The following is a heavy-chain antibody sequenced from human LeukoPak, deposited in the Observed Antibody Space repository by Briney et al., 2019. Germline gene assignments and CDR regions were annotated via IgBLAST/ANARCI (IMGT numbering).Heavy chain of an antibody. D-gene: IGHD3-10*01. CDR1: GFTFSSYS. Sequence: GGSLRLSCAASGFTFSSYSMNWVRQAPGKGLEWVSYISSSSSTIYYADSVKGRFTISRDNAKNSLYLQMNSLRAEDTAVYYCARIRFGESDYWGQGTLVTVSS. CDR3: ARIRFGESDY. V-gene: IGHV3-48*01. J-gene: IGHJ4*02. CDR2: ISSSSSTI.